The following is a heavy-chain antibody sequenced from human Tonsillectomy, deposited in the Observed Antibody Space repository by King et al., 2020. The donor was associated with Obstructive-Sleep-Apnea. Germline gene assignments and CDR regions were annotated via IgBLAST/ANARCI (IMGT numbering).Heavy chain of an antibody. D-gene: IGHD2-21*01. CDR1: GDSISTSYY. J-gene: IGHJ4*02. V-gene: IGHV4-39*07. Sequence: QLQESGPGLVTPSETLSLTCTVSGDSISTSYYWTWIRQPPGKGLEWIGSIYYSGSTYYNPSLKSRVTISVDTSKNQFSLNLSSVTAAGTAVYYCARGPSLGEENDYWGQGTLVTVSS. CDR3: ARGPSLGEENDY. CDR2: IYYSGST.